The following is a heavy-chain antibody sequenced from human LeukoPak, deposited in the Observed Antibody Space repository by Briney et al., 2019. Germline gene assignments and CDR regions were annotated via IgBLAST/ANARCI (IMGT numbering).Heavy chain of an antibody. CDR2: ISWNSGGI. D-gene: IGHD3-10*01. V-gene: IGHV3-9*01. CDR1: GFSFDGYA. J-gene: IGHJ5*02. Sequence: GGSLRLSCVASGFSFDGYAMHWVRQAPGKGLEGVSGISWNSGGIVYADSVKGRFTISRDNAKNSLYLQMNSLRAEDTALYYCAKAGPMVRGVTYNWFDPWGQGTLVTVSS. CDR3: AKAGPMVRGVTYNWFDP.